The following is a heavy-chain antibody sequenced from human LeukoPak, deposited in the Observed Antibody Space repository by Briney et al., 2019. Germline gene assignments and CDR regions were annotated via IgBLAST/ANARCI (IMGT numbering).Heavy chain of an antibody. D-gene: IGHD4-17*01. CDR1: GFTFGDYA. J-gene: IGHJ6*03. Sequence: GESLRLSCATSGFTFGDYAMSWFRQAPGKGLEWVGFIRSKIYGGAIEYAASVKGRFTISRDDSKSIAYLQMNSLRTEDTGLYYCARDQLGGDPGNYYYYYMDVWGKGTTVTVPS. CDR2: IRSKIYGGAI. V-gene: IGHV3-49*03. CDR3: ARDQLGGDPGNYYYYYMDV.